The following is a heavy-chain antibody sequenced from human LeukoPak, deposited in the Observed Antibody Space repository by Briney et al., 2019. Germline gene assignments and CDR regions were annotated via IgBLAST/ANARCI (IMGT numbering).Heavy chain of an antibody. V-gene: IGHV3-30*02. J-gene: IGHJ4*02. Sequence: GGSLRLSCVASGFTFRSYGMHWVRQAPGKGLEWVAFIWYDGSQKYYADSVKRRFPSSRDNSKNTLYLQMNSLRAEDTAAYYCAKDVSGKFGEALDSWGQGTLVTVSS. D-gene: IGHD3-10*01. CDR1: GFTFRSYG. CDR2: IWYDGSQK. CDR3: AKDVSGKFGEALDS.